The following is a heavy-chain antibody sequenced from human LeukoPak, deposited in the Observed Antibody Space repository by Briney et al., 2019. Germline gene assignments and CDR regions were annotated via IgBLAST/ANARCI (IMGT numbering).Heavy chain of an antibody. CDR1: GFTFSSYA. CDR2: ISSDGNNK. J-gene: IGHJ4*02. V-gene: IGHV3-30*04. Sequence: GGSLRLSCAASGFTFSSYAMHWVRQAPGKGLEWVAVISSDGNNKNYVDSVKGRFTFSRDNSKNTLYLQMNSLRAEDTAVYYCAKGNDIGGYYYPHFDYWGQGTLVTVSS. CDR3: AKGNDIGGYYYPHFDY. D-gene: IGHD3-22*01.